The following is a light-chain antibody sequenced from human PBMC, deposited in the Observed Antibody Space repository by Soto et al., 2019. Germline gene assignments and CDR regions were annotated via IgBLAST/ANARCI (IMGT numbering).Light chain of an antibody. CDR2: DAS. Sequence: EIVLTQSPATLSLSPGERATLSCRASQSVSSYLAWYQQKPGQAPRLLIYDASNRATGIPARFSGSGSGTDFTLPISSLEPEDFAVYYCQQRSNWPSPITFGQGTRLEIK. CDR3: QQRSNWPSPIT. J-gene: IGKJ5*01. V-gene: IGKV3-11*01. CDR1: QSVSSY.